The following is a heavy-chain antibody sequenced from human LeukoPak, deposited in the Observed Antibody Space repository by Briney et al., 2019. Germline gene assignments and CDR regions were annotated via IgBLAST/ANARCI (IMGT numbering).Heavy chain of an antibody. CDR2: IYHSGST. Sequence: RTSGTLSLTCTVSGYSISSGFYWGWIRQPPGKGLECIGSIYHSGSTYYNPSLKSRVTISVDTSKNQFSLKLSSVTAADTAVYYCARAPSSSWYYFDYWGQGTLVAVSS. CDR3: ARAPSSSWYYFDY. D-gene: IGHD6-13*01. V-gene: IGHV4-38-2*02. CDR1: GYSISSGFY. J-gene: IGHJ4*02.